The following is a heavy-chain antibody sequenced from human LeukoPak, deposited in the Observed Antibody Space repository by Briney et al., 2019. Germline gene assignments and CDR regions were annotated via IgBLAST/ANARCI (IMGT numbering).Heavy chain of an antibody. CDR1: GGSISSGDYY. V-gene: IGHV4-30-4*01. CDR3: ARSHDSSGYYYNY. CDR2: IYYSGST. Sequence: PSQTLSLTCTVSGGSISSGDYYWTWLRQPPGKGLEWIGYIYYSGSTLYNPSLKTRVTISLDTPKNQFSLKLSSVTAADTAVYYCARSHDSSGYYYNYWGQGTLVTVSS. J-gene: IGHJ4*02. D-gene: IGHD3-22*01.